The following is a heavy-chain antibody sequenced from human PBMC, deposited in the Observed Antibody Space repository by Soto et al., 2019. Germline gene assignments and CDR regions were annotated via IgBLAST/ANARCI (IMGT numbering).Heavy chain of an antibody. CDR3: AKDLYVQPPSGWFDP. V-gene: IGHV3-23*01. J-gene: IGHJ5*02. Sequence: EVQLLESGGGLVQPGGSLRLSCAASGFPFSDHAMHWVRQTPGKGQEWVSAITGRGDSTYYADSVKGRFTISRDNSKSTLYLQMMSLRAEDTAVYYCAKDLYVQPPSGWFDPWGQGTVVTVSS. D-gene: IGHD1-26*01. CDR2: ITGRGDST. CDR1: GFPFSDHA.